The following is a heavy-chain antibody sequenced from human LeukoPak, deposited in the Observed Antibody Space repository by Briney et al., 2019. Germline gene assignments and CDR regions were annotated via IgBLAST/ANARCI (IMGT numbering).Heavy chain of an antibody. Sequence: SETLSLTCTVSGYSISSGYYWGWIRQPPGKGLEWIGSIYHSGSTYYNPSLKSRVTISVDTSKNQFSLKLSSVTAADTAVYYCARDLGIAVRPDYWGQGTLVTVSS. J-gene: IGHJ4*02. D-gene: IGHD6-6*01. V-gene: IGHV4-38-2*02. CDR2: IYHSGST. CDR3: ARDLGIAVRPDY. CDR1: GYSISSGYY.